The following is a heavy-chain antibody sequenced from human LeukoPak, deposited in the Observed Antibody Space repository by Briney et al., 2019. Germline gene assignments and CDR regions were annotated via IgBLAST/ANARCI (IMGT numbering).Heavy chain of an antibody. J-gene: IGHJ4*02. V-gene: IGHV3-48*01. CDR2: ISSNSGIT. D-gene: IGHD3-22*01. CDR1: GFTFNTYT. Sequence: GGSLRLSCAASGFTFNTYTMNWVRQAPGKGLEYVSSISSNSGITYYADSVRGRFTISRDNAKNSRYLQMNSLRAEDTAMYYCATGSTYYDSSGKVTFAYWGQGTLFTVSS. CDR3: ATGSTYYDSSGKVTFAY.